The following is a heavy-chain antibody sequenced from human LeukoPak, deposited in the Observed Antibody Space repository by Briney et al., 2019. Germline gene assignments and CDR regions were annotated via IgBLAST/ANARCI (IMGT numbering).Heavy chain of an antibody. CDR2: IYYSGST. CDR1: GGSVSSGSYY. V-gene: IGHV4-61*01. CDR3: ARGPGQQWLVDFDY. Sequence: SETLSLTCTVSGGSVSSGSYYWSWIRQPPGKGLEWIGYIYYSGSTNYNPSLKSRVTISMDTSKNQFSLKLSSVTATDTAVYYCARGPGQQWLVDFDYWGQGTLVTVSS. J-gene: IGHJ4*02. D-gene: IGHD6-19*01.